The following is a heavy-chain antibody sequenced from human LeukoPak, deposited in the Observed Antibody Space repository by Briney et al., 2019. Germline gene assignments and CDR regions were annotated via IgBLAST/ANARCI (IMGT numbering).Heavy chain of an antibody. CDR2: ISGSGGST. CDR3: AKDINWNDGFDY. CDR1: GFTFSSYA. V-gene: IGHV3-23*01. J-gene: IGHJ4*02. D-gene: IGHD1-1*01. Sequence: GGSLRLSCAASGFTFSSYAMSWVRQAPGKGLQWVSAISGSGGSTYYADSVKGRFTISRDNSKNTLYLQMNSLRAEDTAVYYCAKDINWNDGFDYWGQGTLVTVSS.